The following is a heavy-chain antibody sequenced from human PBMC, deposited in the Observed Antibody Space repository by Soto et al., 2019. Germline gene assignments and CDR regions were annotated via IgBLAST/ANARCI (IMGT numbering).Heavy chain of an antibody. CDR3: ARARVYSSSWYYFDY. J-gene: IGHJ4*02. V-gene: IGHV1-2*04. CDR1: GYTFTGYY. CDR2: INPNSGGT. Sequence: ASVKVSCKASGYTFTGYYMHWVRQAPGQGLEWMGWINPNSGGTNYAQKFQGWVTMTRDTSISTAYMELSRLRSDDTAVYYCARARVYSSSWYYFDYWGQGTLVTVSS. D-gene: IGHD6-13*01.